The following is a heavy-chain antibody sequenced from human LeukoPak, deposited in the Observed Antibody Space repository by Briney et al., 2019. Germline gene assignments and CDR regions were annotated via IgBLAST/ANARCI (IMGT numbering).Heavy chain of an antibody. V-gene: IGHV7-4-1*02. CDR1: GYTFTSYG. CDR2: INTNAGNP. Sequence: GASVKVSCKASGYTFTSYGINWVRQAPGQGLEWMGRINTNAGNPTHAQGFTGRFVFSLDTSVTTAYLQISSLKAEDTAVYYCVRRYSSGYVDYWGQGTLVTVSA. J-gene: IGHJ4*02. D-gene: IGHD3-22*01. CDR3: VRRYSSGYVDY.